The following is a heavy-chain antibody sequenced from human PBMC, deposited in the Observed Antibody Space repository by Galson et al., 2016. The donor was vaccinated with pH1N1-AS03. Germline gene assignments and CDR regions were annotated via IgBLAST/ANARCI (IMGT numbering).Heavy chain of an antibody. J-gene: IGHJ4*02. D-gene: IGHD3/OR15-3a*01. CDR3: ANDFNYDFWSGYPFY. CDR2: ISFDGTNK. V-gene: IGHV3-30*18. CDR1: GFTISNFG. Sequence: LRLSCAASGFTISNFGMLWVRQAPGQGLEWVAIISFDGTNKYYADSVKGRFSISRDNSKNTLFLQMSALRAEDTAVYYCANDFNYDFWSGYPFYWGQGALVTVSS.